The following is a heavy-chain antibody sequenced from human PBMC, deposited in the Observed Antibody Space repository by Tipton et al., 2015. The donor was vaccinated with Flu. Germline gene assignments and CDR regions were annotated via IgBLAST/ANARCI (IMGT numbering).Heavy chain of an antibody. CDR2: ISTDKGNT. J-gene: IGHJ3*02. CDR1: GYTFTRYG. D-gene: IGHD3-22*01. Sequence: QVQLVQSGDEVKKPGASVKVSCKASGYTFTRYGVSWVRQAPGQGLEWLGWISTDKGNTNYAQKVQGRVTMTTDTSTTTVYMELRSLRSDDTAVYYCARDYYENSGYWFDVFDIGGQGTMVTVSS. CDR3: ARDYYENSGYWFDVFDI. V-gene: IGHV1-18*01.